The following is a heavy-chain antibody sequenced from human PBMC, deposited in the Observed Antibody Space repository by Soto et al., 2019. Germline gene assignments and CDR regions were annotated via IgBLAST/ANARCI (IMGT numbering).Heavy chain of an antibody. J-gene: IGHJ4*02. Sequence: GGSLRLSCTASGFTFGDYAMSWFRQAPGKGLEWVGFIRSKAYGGTTEYAASVKGRFTIPRDDSKSIAYLQMNSLKTEDTAVYYCTRVHDFWSGYYPHFDYWGQGTLVTVSS. CDR3: TRVHDFWSGYYPHFDY. CDR2: IRSKAYGGTT. CDR1: GFTFGDYA. V-gene: IGHV3-49*03. D-gene: IGHD3-3*01.